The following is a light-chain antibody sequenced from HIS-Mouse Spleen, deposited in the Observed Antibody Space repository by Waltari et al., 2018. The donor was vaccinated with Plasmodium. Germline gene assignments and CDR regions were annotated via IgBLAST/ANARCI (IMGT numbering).Light chain of an antibody. CDR2: TVS. V-gene: IGLV2-11*01. CDR3: CSYAGSYTWV. CDR1: SSDVRGYNY. J-gene: IGLJ2*01. Sequence: QSALTQPRSVSGSPGQSVTISCTGTSSDVRGYNYVSWYQHHPGKAPKLMIYTVSKRPSGVPYRFSGSKSGTTASLTISGLQAEDEADYYCCSYAGSYTWVFGGGTKLTVL.